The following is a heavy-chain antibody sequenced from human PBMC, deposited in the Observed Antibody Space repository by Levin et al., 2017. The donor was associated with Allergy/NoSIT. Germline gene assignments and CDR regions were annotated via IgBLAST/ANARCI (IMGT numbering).Heavy chain of an antibody. CDR1: GGSISWYH. Sequence: PSETLSLTCTVSGGSISWYHWSWIRQPPGKGLEWIGYIYYSGSTKYNSSLKSRVTISVDTSKNQFSLKLSSVTAADTAVYYCARDRVVVSGNNYYYYGMDVWGQGTTVTVSS. CDR2: IYYSGST. J-gene: IGHJ6*02. D-gene: IGHD2-15*01. V-gene: IGHV4-59*01. CDR3: ARDRVVVSGNNYYYYGMDV.